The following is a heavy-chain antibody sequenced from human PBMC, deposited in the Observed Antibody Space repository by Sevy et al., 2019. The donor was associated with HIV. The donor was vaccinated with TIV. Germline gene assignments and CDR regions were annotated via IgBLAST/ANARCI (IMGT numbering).Heavy chain of an antibody. J-gene: IGHJ6*02. CDR1: GFTVSSNY. D-gene: IGHD2-21*02. CDR2: IYSGGST. CDR3: ASAYCGGDCYDYYYYYGMDV. Sequence: GESLKISCAASGFTVSSNYMSWVRQAPGKGLEWVSVIYSGGSTYYADSVKGRFTISRDNSKNRLYLQMNSLRAEDTAVYYCASAYCGGDCYDYYYYYGMDVWGQGTTVTVSS. V-gene: IGHV3-53*01.